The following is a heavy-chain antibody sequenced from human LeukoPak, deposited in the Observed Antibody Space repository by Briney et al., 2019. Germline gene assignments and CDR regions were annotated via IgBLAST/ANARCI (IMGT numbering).Heavy chain of an antibody. V-gene: IGHV3-11*01. CDR1: GFGFSDFY. CDR3: ARSGTTLGRWFDP. J-gene: IGHJ5*02. CDR2: ISGFGDTM. D-gene: IGHD1-14*01. Sequence: GGSLRLSCTASGFGFSDFYMSWIRQAPGKGLEWLAYISGFGDTMNFAGSVRGRFTISRDNAKNSLFLQLNGLRDDDTAVYYCARSGTTLGRWFDPWGQGTLVTVSS.